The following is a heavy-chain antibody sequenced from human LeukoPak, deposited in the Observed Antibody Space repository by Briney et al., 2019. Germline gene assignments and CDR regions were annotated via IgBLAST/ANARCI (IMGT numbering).Heavy chain of an antibody. D-gene: IGHD3-3*01. CDR2: ISSSSSYI. CDR1: GFTFSSYS. CDR3: ARDFTIRFPPYYYYYMDV. Sequence: GGSLRLSCAASGFTFSSYSMNWVRQAPGKGLEWVSSISSSSSYIYYADSVKGRFTISRDNAKNSLYLQMNSLRAEDTAVYYCARDFTIRFPPYYYYYMDVWGKGTTVTVSS. V-gene: IGHV3-21*01. J-gene: IGHJ6*03.